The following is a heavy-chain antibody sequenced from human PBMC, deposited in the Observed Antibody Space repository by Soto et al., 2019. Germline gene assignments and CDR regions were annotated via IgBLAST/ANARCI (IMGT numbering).Heavy chain of an antibody. J-gene: IGHJ6*02. D-gene: IGHD6-6*01. V-gene: IGHV2-70*01. CDR2: IDWDDDK. Sequence: GSGPTLVNPTQPLTLTCTFSGFSLSTSGMCVSWIRQPPGKALEWLALIDWDDDKYYSTSLKTRLTISKDTSKNQVVLTMTNMDPVDTATYYCARAPSRAARLGYYYYGMDVWGQGTTVTVSS. CDR3: ARAPSRAARLGYYYYGMDV. CDR1: GFSLSTSGMC.